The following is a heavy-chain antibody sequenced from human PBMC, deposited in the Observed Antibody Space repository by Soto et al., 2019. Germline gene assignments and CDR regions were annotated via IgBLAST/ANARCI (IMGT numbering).Heavy chain of an antibody. Sequence: HPXVSLQLSCAASGFTFSSYGVHWVRQAPGKGLEWVAVIWYDGSNKYYADSVKGRFTISRDNSKNTLYLQMNSLRAEDTAVYYCARERVGSSWSLYYYYGMDVWGQGTTVTVSS. CDR1: GFTFSSYG. V-gene: IGHV3-33*01. CDR2: IWYDGSNK. J-gene: IGHJ6*02. CDR3: ARERVGSSWSLYYYYGMDV. D-gene: IGHD6-13*01.